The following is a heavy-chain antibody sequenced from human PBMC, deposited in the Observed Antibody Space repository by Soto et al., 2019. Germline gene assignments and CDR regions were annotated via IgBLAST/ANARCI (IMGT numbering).Heavy chain of an antibody. D-gene: IGHD2-21*02. CDR1: GGTFSSYA. Sequence: QVQLVQSGAEVKKPGSSVKVSCKASGGTFSSYAISWVRQAPGQGLEWMGGIIPIFGTANYAQKFQGRVTITADESTSTAYMELSSLRSEDTAVYYCARSLAYCGGDCYYFDGGYFDYWGQGTLVTVSS. CDR3: ARSLAYCGGDCYYFDGGYFDY. J-gene: IGHJ4*02. CDR2: IIPIFGTA. V-gene: IGHV1-69*01.